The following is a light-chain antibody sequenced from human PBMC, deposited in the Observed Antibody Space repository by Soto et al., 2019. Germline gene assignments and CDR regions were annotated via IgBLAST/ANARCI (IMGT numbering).Light chain of an antibody. CDR3: QQRSNWPT. CDR2: DAS. V-gene: IGKV3-11*01. J-gene: IGKJ1*01. CDR1: QSVSSY. Sequence: EIVLTQSPDTLSLSPGERATISCRASQSVSSYLAWYQQKPGQAPRLLIYDASNRATGIPARFSGSGSGTDFTFTISSLEPEDFAVYYCQQRSNWPTFGQGTKVEIK.